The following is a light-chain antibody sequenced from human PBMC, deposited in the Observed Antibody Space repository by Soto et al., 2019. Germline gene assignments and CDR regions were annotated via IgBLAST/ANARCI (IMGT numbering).Light chain of an antibody. V-gene: IGKV1-33*01. CDR2: GAS. Sequence: DIQMTQSPSSLSASVGARVTITCQASQDMRNYLNWYQQKPGKAPKLLIYGASNLEAGVTPRFSGSGSGTEFSLTITSLQPEDIAVYYCQQYDTLPPTFGGGTKVDIK. J-gene: IGKJ4*01. CDR1: QDMRNY. CDR3: QQYDTLPPT.